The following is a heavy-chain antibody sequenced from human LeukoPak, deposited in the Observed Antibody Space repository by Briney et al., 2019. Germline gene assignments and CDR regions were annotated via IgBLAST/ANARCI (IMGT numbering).Heavy chain of an antibody. CDR2: INRSGST. CDR3: ARGFGSGWLPWIVVYFQH. CDR1: GGSFSSYS. Sequence: SETLCLSCAVYGGSFSSYSWSWIRQPPGKGLEWIGEINRSGSTNYNPPLKSRVTISVDTHKHQFSLTMSSVTAADTAVYYCARGFGSGWLPWIVVYFQHWGQGTLVTVPS. D-gene: IGHD6-19*01. V-gene: IGHV4-34*01. J-gene: IGHJ1*01.